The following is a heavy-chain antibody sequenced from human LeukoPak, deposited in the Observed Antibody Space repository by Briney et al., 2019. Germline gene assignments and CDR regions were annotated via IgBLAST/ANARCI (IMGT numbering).Heavy chain of an antibody. Sequence: SETLSLTCTVSGGSISSYYWSWIRQPAGKGLEWIGRIYTSGSTNYNPSLKSRVTMSVDTSKNQFSLKLSSVTAADTAVYYCARQVGAVVPAAPEGDYYYYYYMDVWGKGTTVTVSS. J-gene: IGHJ6*03. D-gene: IGHD2-2*01. CDR1: GGSISSYY. CDR2: IYTSGST. V-gene: IGHV4-4*07. CDR3: ARQVGAVVPAAPEGDYYYYYYMDV.